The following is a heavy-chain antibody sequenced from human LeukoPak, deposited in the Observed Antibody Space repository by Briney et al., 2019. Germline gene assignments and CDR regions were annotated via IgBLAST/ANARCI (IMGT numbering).Heavy chain of an antibody. J-gene: IGHJ4*02. Sequence: ASVKVSCKASGYTFTGYYMHWVRQAPGQGLEWMGWINPNSGGTNYAQKFQGRVTMTRDTSISTAYMELSSLRSEDTAVYYCAESGGRDYYGSGSYYIPFDYWGQGTLVTVSS. CDR1: GYTFTGYY. CDR3: AESGGRDYYGSGSYYIPFDY. CDR2: INPNSGGT. D-gene: IGHD3-10*01. V-gene: IGHV1-2*02.